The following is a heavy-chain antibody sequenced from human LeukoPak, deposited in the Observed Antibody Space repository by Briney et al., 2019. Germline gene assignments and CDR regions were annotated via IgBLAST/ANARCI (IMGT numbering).Heavy chain of an antibody. Sequence: SETLSLTCAVYGGSFSGYYWSWIRQPPGKGLEWIGEINHSGSTNYNPSLKSRVTISVDTSKNQSSLHLNSVTPEDTAVYYCARDSGIGLDALDIWGQGTMVTVSS. CDR3: ARDSGIGLDALDI. D-gene: IGHD2-15*01. V-gene: IGHV4-34*01. CDR1: GGSFSGYY. CDR2: INHSGST. J-gene: IGHJ3*02.